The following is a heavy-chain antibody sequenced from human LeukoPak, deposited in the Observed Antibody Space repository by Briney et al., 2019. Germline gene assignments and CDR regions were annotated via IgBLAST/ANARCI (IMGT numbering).Heavy chain of an antibody. Sequence: GASVKVSCKASGYTFTTYPINWVRQAPGQGLEWMGWIDTNTGSPTYAQGFTGRFVFSLDTSVSTAYLQISSLKAEDTAVYYCAREKFGDSSGYYYDHYYYGMDVWGQGTTVTVSS. CDR3: AREKFGDSSGYYYDHYYYGMDV. D-gene: IGHD3-22*01. CDR2: IDTNTGSP. V-gene: IGHV7-4-1*02. CDR1: GYTFTTYP. J-gene: IGHJ6*02.